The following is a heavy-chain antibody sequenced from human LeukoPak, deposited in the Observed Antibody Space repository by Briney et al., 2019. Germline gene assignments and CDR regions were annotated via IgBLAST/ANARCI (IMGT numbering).Heavy chain of an antibody. J-gene: IGHJ4*02. Sequence: PGRSLRLSCAASGFTFSSYDIHWVRQAPGKGLEWVAVIWYDGSNKKYVDSVKGRFTISRDNSKNTLYLQMNSLRAEDTAVYYCARDSSRGYSYGPVDYWGQGTLVTVSS. CDR2: IWYDGSNK. V-gene: IGHV3-33*01. CDR1: GFTFSSYD. CDR3: ARDSSRGYSYGPVDY. D-gene: IGHD5-18*01.